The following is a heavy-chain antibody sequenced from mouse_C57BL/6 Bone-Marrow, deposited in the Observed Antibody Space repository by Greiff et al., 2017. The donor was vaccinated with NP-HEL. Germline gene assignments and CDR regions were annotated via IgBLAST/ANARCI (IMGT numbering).Heavy chain of an antibody. CDR2: ISNLAYSI. CDR3: ARHRTGNYFDY. V-gene: IGHV5-15*01. J-gene: IGHJ2*01. CDR1: GFTFSDYG. Sequence: EVQLVESGGGLVQPGGSLKLSCAASGFTFSDYGMAWVRQAPRKGPEWVAFISNLAYSIYYADTVTGRFTISRENAKNTLYLEMSSLRSEDTAMYYCARHRTGNYFDYWGQGTTLTVSS.